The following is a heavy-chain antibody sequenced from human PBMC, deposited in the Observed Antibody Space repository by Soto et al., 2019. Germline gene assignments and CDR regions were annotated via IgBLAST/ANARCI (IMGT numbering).Heavy chain of an antibody. CDR2: IYYRGTT. CDR1: GGSISSGDNY. D-gene: IGHD1-26*01. CDR3: ARDPARGGGSYLGYFDY. V-gene: IGHV4-30-4*01. J-gene: IGHJ4*02. Sequence: PSETLSLTCTVSGGSISSGDNYWSWIRQPPGKGLEWIGYIYYRGTTYYNPSLKSRVTISVDTSMNQFSLTLSSVTAADTAVYYCARDPARGGGSYLGYFDYWGQATPVTVSS.